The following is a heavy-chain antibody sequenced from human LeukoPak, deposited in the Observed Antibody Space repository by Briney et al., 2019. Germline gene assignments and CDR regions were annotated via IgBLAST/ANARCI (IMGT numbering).Heavy chain of an antibody. CDR3: ARTYSSSWSVHFDY. V-gene: IGHV4-59*08. CDR2: IYYSGST. Sequence: SETLSFTCTVSGGSISSYYWSWIRQPPGKGLEWIGYIYYSGSTNYNPSLKSRVTISVDTSKNQFSLKLSSVTAADTAVYYCARTYSSSWSVHFDYWGQGTLVAVSS. D-gene: IGHD6-13*01. J-gene: IGHJ4*02. CDR1: GGSISSYY.